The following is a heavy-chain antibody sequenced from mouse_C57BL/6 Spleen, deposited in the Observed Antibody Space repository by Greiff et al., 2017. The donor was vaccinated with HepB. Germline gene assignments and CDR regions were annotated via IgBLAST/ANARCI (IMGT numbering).Heavy chain of an antibody. V-gene: IGHV1-80*01. D-gene: IGHD3-2*02. J-gene: IGHJ4*01. CDR2: IYPGDGDT. Sequence: VQRVESGAELVKPGASVKISCKASGYAFSSYWMNWVKQRPGKGLEWIGQIYPGDGDTNYNGKFKGKATLTADKSSSTAYMQLSSLTSEDSAVYFCARWSSSGYDYYAMDYWGQGTSVTVSS. CDR1: GYAFSSYW. CDR3: ARWSSSGYDYYAMDY.